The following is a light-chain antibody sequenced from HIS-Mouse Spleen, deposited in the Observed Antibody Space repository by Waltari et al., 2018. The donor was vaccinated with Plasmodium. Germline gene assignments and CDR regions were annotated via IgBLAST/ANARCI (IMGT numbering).Light chain of an antibody. J-gene: IGLJ3*02. CDR3: QAWDSSTWV. Sequence: SYELTQPPSVSVSPGQTASITCSGDKLGDKYACWYQQKPGQSPVLVIYQDSKRPSGIPARFSGANSGNTATLTVRGTQAMDEADYYCQAWDSSTWVFGGGTKLTVL. V-gene: IGLV3-1*01. CDR1: KLGDKY. CDR2: QDS.